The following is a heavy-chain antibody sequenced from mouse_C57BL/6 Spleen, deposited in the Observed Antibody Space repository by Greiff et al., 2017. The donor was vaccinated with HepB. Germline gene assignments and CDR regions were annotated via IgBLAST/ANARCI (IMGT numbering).Heavy chain of an antibody. V-gene: IGHV1-22*01. Sequence: VQLQQSGPELVKPGASVKMSCKASGYTFTDYNMHWVKQSHGKSLEWIGYINPNNGGTSYNEKFKGKATLTVNKSSSTAYMELRSLTSEDSAVYYCARTAQSIFDYWGQGTTLTVSS. CDR2: INPNNGGT. J-gene: IGHJ2*01. CDR3: ARTAQSIFDY. D-gene: IGHD3-2*02. CDR1: GYTFTDYN.